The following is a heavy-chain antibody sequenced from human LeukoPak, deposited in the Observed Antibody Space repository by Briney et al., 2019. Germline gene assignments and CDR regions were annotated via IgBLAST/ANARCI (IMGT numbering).Heavy chain of an antibody. V-gene: IGHV4-39*07. D-gene: IGHD3-22*01. CDR2: IFYSGST. CDR3: ARRVRYYDSSGYPELDY. CDR1: GGSISTSSYY. Sequence: SETLSLTCTVSGGSISTSSYYWGWVRQPPGKGLEWIGNIFYSGSTYYSPSLKSRVTISVDTSKNQFSLKLSSVTAADTAVYYCARRVRYYDSSGYPELDYWGQGTLVTVSS. J-gene: IGHJ4*02.